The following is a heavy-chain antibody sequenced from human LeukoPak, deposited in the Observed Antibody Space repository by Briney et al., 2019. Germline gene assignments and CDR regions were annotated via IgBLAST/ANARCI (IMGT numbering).Heavy chain of an antibody. J-gene: IGHJ2*01. CDR1: GGSISSGDYY. CDR3: ARDSKTIFGVVISSWYFDL. V-gene: IGHV4-30-4*08. CDR2: IYYSGST. Sequence: SETLSLTCTVSGGSISSGDYYGSWIRQPPGKGREWLGYIYYSGSTYYNPSLKSRVTISVDTSKNQFSLKLSSVTAADTAVYYCARDSKTIFGVVISSWYFDLWGRGTLVTVSS. D-gene: IGHD3-3*01.